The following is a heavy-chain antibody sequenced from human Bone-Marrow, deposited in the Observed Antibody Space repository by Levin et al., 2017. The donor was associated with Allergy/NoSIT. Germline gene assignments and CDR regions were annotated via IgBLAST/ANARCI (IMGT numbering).Heavy chain of an antibody. CDR2: IWHDGSKQ. CDR3: ARDRLTYQYNKSGFQQQDRNFDL. D-gene: IGHD1-14*01. J-gene: IGHJ2*01. V-gene: IGHV3-33*01. CDR1: GFTFSNFG. Sequence: GGSLRLSCEGSGFTFSNFGMHWVRQTPGKGLEWVALIWHDGSKQYYGDAVKGRRSISRDNSNNTLYIQMSLMRAEDTALYFCARDRLTYQYNKSGFQQQDRNFDLWGRGTLVTVSS.